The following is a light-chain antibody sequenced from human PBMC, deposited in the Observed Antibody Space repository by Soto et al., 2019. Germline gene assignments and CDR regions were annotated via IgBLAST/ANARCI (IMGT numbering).Light chain of an antibody. Sequence: AIQMTQSPSSLSASVGDRVTITCRASQGIRSDLGWYQQRPGEAPKLLIYGTSSLQSGVPSRFSGSGSGTDFTLTISSLQPEDFATYYCLQEYDYPRTFGQGTKVEI. CDR3: LQEYDYPRT. J-gene: IGKJ1*01. V-gene: IGKV1-6*01. CDR2: GTS. CDR1: QGIRSD.